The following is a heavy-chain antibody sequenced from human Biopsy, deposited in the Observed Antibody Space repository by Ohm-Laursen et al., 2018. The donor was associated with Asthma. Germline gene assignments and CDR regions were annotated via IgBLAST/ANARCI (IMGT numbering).Heavy chain of an antibody. CDR3: ARCQVGYSSGWSLLLKKIYYSGMDV. CDR1: GGTLSNFA. Sequence: GASVKVSCKAPGGTLSNFAISWVRQAPGQGLEWLGGIITVFGTTNYAQKFQGRVTITADESTSTAYMEVTSLRSEDTAIYYCARCQVGYSSGWSLLLKKIYYSGMDVWGQGTAVTVSS. V-gene: IGHV1-69*13. D-gene: IGHD6-19*01. J-gene: IGHJ6*02. CDR2: IITVFGTT.